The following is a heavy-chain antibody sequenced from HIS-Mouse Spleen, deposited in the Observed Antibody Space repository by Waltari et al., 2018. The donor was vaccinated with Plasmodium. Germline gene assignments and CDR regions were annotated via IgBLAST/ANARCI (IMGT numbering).Heavy chain of an antibody. D-gene: IGHD3-16*01. CDR3: ARDGPGETSFDY. CDR2: SNPTSVGT. J-gene: IGHJ4*02. CDR1: GYTFTGYY. V-gene: IGHV1-2*02. Sequence: QVQLVQSGAEVKKPGASVKVSCKASGYTFTGYYMHWVRQALGQGLEWRGWSNPTSVGTNCEQKFQGRVTMTRDTSISTAYMELSRLRSDDTAVYYCARDGPGETSFDYWGQGTLVTVSS.